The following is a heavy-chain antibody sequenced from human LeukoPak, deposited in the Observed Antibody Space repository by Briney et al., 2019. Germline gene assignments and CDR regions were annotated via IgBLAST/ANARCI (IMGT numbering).Heavy chain of an antibody. D-gene: IGHD5-12*01. CDR3: ARVGPIVATIDDAFDI. V-gene: IGHV4-34*01. Sequence: SETLSLTSAVYGGSFSGYYWSWIRQPPGKGLEWIGEINHSGSTNYNPSLKSRVTISVDTSKNQFSLKLSSVTAADTAVYYCARVGPIVATIDDAFDIWGQGTMVTVS. CDR1: GGSFSGYY. J-gene: IGHJ3*02. CDR2: INHSGST.